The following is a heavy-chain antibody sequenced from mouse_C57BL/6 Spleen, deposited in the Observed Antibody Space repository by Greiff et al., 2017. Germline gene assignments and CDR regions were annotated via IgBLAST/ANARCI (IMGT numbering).Heavy chain of an antibody. CDR3: ARDTTVVATSYFDY. V-gene: IGHV1-22*01. Sequence: EVKLMESGPELVKPGASVKMSCKASGYTFTDYNMHWVKQSHGKSLEWIGYINPNNGGTSYNQKFKGKATLTVNKSSSTAYMELRSLTSEDSAVYYCARDTTVVATSYFDYWGQGTTLTVSS. D-gene: IGHD1-1*01. J-gene: IGHJ2*01. CDR2: INPNNGGT. CDR1: GYTFTDYN.